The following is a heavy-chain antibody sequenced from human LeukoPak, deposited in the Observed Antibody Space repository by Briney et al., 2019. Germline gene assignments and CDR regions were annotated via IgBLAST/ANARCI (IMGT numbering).Heavy chain of an antibody. J-gene: IGHJ4*02. CDR3: TRGGAGAIADY. D-gene: IGHD1-26*01. CDR2: ITTSGSTR. Sequence: GGSLRLSCTASGFTFSTYEMHWVRQAPGKGLEWISYITTSGSTRYNADSLKGRFIISRDNAKNSLYLQMNSLRAEDTAVYYCTRGGAGAIADYWGQGALVTVSS. CDR1: GFTFSTYE. V-gene: IGHV3-48*03.